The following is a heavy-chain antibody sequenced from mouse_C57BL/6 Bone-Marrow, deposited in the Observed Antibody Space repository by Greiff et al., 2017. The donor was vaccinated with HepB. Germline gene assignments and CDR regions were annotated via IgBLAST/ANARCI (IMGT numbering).Heavy chain of an antibody. D-gene: IGHD2-3*01. Sequence: EVKLMESGPGLVKPSQSLSLTCSVTGYSITSGYYWNWIRQFPGNKLEWMGYISYDGSNNYNPSLKNRISITRDTSKNKFFLKLNSVTTEDTATYYCAREGRWLLPPCFDYWGQGTTLTVSS. V-gene: IGHV3-6*01. CDR1: GYSITSGYY. CDR2: ISYDGSN. J-gene: IGHJ2*01. CDR3: AREGRWLLPPCFDY.